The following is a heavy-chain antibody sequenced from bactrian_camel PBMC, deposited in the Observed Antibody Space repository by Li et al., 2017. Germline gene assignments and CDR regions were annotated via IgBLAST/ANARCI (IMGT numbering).Heavy chain of an antibody. CDR2: IVVGGADT. Sequence: DVQLVESGGGSVQAGGSLKPSCARYGYVSRTSCTGWFRQAPGKEREGDARIVVGGADTYYSDSVKGRFTISQDNAKNTVYLQMNSLKPEDTAMYYCAVLRCGSWALVTDWGQGTQVTVS. V-gene: IGHV3S40*01. CDR3: AVLRCGSWALVTD. CDR1: GYVSRTSC. J-gene: IGHJ4*01. D-gene: IGHD2*01.